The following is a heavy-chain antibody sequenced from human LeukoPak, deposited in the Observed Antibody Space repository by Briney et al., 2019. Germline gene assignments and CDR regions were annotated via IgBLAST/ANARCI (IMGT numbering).Heavy chain of an antibody. D-gene: IGHD3-10*01. CDR3: ARRGYHDYNGFDY. CDR2: ISGSSSDI. V-gene: IGHV3-21*01. Sequence: PGGSLRLSYSGSEFTFRSYSMHWVRQAPGKGLEWVSSISGSSSDIYYADSVKGRFTISRDNSKNSLYLQMKSLRAEDTALYYCARRGYHDYNGFDYWGQGTLVTVSS. J-gene: IGHJ4*02. CDR1: EFTFRSYS.